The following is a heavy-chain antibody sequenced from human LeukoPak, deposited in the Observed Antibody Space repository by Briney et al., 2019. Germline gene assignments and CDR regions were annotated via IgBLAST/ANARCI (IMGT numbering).Heavy chain of an antibody. CDR3: TTGGYRYGDDY. CDR1: GFTFSTYA. Sequence: GGSLRLSCAASGFTFSTYAMSWVRQDPGKGLEWVSAISGSGGSTYYADSVKGRFTISRDNSKNTLYLQMNSLKTEDTAVYYCTTGGYRYGDDYWGQGTLVTVSS. D-gene: IGHD5-18*01. J-gene: IGHJ4*02. CDR2: ISGSGGST. V-gene: IGHV3-23*01.